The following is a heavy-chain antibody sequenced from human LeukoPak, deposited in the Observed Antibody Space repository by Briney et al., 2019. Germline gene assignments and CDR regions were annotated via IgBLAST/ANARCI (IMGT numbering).Heavy chain of an antibody. J-gene: IGHJ4*02. D-gene: IGHD3-10*01. CDR2: IYYSGST. CDR3: ARVRGVITPHFDY. CDR1: GGSISSYY. Sequence: PSETLSLTCTVSGGSISSYYWSWIRQPPGKGLEWIGYIYYSGSTNYYPSLKSRVTISVDTSKNQFPLKLSSVTAADTAVYYCARVRGVITPHFDYWGQGTLVTVYS. V-gene: IGHV4-59*01.